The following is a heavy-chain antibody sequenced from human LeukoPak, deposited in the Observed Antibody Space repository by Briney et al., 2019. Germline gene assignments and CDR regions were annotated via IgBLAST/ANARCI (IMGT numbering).Heavy chain of an antibody. V-gene: IGHV3-23*01. CDR3: AKNLLGSEAYSWYFDL. CDR2: ITGSGGYT. J-gene: IGHJ2*01. Sequence: PGGSLRLSCAASGFTFSTCGMSWVRQAPGEGLEWVSAITGSGGYTVLDSVKGRFTISRDNSKNTLYLQMNSLRAEDTAVYYCAKNLLGSEAYSWYFDLWGRGTLVTVSS. D-gene: IGHD2-15*01. CDR1: GFTFSTCG.